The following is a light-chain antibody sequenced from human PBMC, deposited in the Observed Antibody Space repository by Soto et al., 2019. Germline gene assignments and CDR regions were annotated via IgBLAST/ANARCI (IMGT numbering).Light chain of an antibody. V-gene: IGKV3-15*01. J-gene: IGKJ4*01. CDR2: GAS. CDR1: QSVSIN. Sequence: EIVVTQSPATLSLSPGERAILSCRASQSVSINLAWFQQKPGQAPRLLIYGASTRATGIPARFSGSGSGTEFTLTISSLQSEDFAVYYCQQRSNWPLTFGGGTKVEIK. CDR3: QQRSNWPLT.